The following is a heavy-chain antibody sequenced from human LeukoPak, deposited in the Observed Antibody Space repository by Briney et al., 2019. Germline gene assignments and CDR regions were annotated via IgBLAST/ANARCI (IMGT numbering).Heavy chain of an antibody. J-gene: IGHJ5*02. D-gene: IGHD6-6*01. CDR3: ARDPWLSSSSRYFDP. V-gene: IGHV7-4-1*02. CDR2: INTNTGNP. Sequence: PWASVKVSCKASGYTFTSYAMNWVRQAPGQGLEWMGWINTNTGNPTYAQGFTGRFVFSLDTSVSTAYLQISSLKAEDTAVYYCARDPWLSSSSRYFDPWGQGTLVTVSS. CDR1: GYTFTSYA.